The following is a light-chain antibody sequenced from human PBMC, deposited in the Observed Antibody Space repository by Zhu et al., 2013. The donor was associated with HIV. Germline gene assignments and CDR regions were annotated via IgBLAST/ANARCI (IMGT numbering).Light chain of an antibody. J-gene: IGLJ1*01. CDR3: GTWDSSRGV. V-gene: IGLV1-51*01. CDR2: DNN. Sequence: QSVLTQPPSVSAAPGQKVTISCSGSSSNIGRDYVSWYQQLPGTAPKLLIYDNNKRPSGIPDRFSGSKSGTSATLGITGLQTGDEADYYCGTWDSSRGVFGTGTKVTVL. CDR1: SSNIGRDY.